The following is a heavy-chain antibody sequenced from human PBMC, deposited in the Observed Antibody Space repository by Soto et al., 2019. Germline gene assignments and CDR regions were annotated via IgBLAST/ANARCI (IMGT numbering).Heavy chain of an antibody. CDR3: ARDGQELSLDY. CDR1: GFTFSSYG. CDR2: IWYDGSNK. Sequence: PGGSLRLSCAASGFTFSSYGMHWVRQAPGKGLEWVAVIWYDGSNKYYADSVKGRFTISRDNSKNTLYLQMNSLRAEDTAVYYCARDGQELSLDYWGQGTLVTVSS. V-gene: IGHV3-33*01. D-gene: IGHD3-16*02. J-gene: IGHJ4*02.